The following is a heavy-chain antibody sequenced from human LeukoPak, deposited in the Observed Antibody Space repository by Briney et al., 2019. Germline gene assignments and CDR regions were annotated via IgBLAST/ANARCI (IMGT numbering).Heavy chain of an antibody. CDR1: GYTFTYRY. CDR3: ATWDHDAFDI. D-gene: IGHD1-26*01. J-gene: IGHJ3*02. Sequence: SVKVSCKASGYTFTYRYLHWVRQAPGQALEWMGWITPFNGNTNYAQKFQDRVTITRDRSMSTAYMELSSPRSEDTAMYYCATWDHDAFDIWGQGAMVTVSS. CDR2: ITPFNGNT. V-gene: IGHV1-45*02.